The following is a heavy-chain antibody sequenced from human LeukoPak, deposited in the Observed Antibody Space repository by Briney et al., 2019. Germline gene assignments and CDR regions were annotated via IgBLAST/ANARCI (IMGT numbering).Heavy chain of an antibody. Sequence: ASVKVSCKASGYTFTSYYIHWVRQAPGQGLEWMGIINPSGGSTTYSQKFQGRVTMTRDTSTSTVYMELSSLRSEDTAVYFCARGLDSSTYYFRPFDYWGHGTLVTVSS. CDR2: INPSGGST. CDR1: GYTFTSYY. V-gene: IGHV1-46*01. J-gene: IGHJ4*01. CDR3: ARGLDSSTYYFRPFDY. D-gene: IGHD3-22*01.